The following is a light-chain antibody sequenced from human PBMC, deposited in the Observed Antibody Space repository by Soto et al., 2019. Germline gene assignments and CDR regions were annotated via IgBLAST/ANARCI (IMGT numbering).Light chain of an antibody. Sequence: EVVLTQSPVTLSFSPGERATLSCRASQSVQSYLAWYQQEPGQAPRLLSYDSSNRAARVPARFNGSGSGTEYTLTISTLEPEDFAVYYCQHRSSWPVTFGQGTRLEIK. V-gene: IGKV3-11*01. CDR3: QHRSSWPVT. CDR2: DSS. CDR1: QSVQSY. J-gene: IGKJ5*01.